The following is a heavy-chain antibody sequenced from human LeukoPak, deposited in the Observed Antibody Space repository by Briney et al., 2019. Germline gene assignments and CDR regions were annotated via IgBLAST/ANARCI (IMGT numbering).Heavy chain of an antibody. D-gene: IGHD2-2*01. V-gene: IGHV4-39*07. J-gene: IGHJ3*02. Sequence: SETLSLTCAVSGGSISSYYWGWIRQPPGKGLEWIGSIYYRGRTYYNPSLKSRVTISVDTSKNQLSLKLSSVTAADTAVYYCARAGYCTSTTCPDAFDIWGQVTKVTVSS. CDR2: IYYRGRT. CDR1: GGSISSYY. CDR3: ARAGYCTSTTCPDAFDI.